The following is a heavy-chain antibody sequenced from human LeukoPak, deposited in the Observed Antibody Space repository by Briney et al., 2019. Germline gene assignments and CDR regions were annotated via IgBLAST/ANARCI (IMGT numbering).Heavy chain of an antibody. V-gene: IGHV3-21*01. CDR1: GFTFDDYA. CDR3: ARVLSVVVAVIDY. CDR2: ISSSSSYI. J-gene: IGHJ4*02. D-gene: IGHD2-15*01. Sequence: GGSLRLSCAASGFTFDDYAMNWVRQAPGKGLEWVSSISSSSSYIYYADSVKGRFTISRDNAKNSLYLQMNSLRAEDTAVYYCARVLSVVVAVIDYWGQGTLVTVSS.